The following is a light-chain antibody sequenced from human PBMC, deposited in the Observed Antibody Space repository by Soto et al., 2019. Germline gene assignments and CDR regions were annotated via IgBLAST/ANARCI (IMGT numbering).Light chain of an antibody. J-gene: IGLJ1*01. CDR2: DVS. CDR3: SSFTSSSTFV. V-gene: IGLV2-14*03. CDR1: SSEVGRYNY. Sequence: QSVLAQPASVSGSRGQSITISCTGTSSEVGRYNYVSWFQQHPGKVPKLIIYDVSNWPSGVSYRFSGSKSGNTASLTISGLHPEDEADYYCSSFTSSSTFVFGTGTKVTVL.